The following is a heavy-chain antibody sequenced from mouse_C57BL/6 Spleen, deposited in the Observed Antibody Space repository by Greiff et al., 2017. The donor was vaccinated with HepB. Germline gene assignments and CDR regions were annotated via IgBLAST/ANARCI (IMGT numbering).Heavy chain of an antibody. J-gene: IGHJ2*01. CDR2: IDPSDSYT. V-gene: IGHV1-69*01. CDR3: ARIDGSGYDYFDY. Sequence: QVQLQQPGAELVMPGASVKLSCKASGYTFTSYWMHWVKQRPGQGLEWIGEIDPSDSYTNYNQKFKGKSTLTVDKSSSTAYMQLSSLTSEDSAVYYCARIDGSGYDYFDYWGQGTTLTVSS. CDR1: GYTFTSYW. D-gene: IGHD3-2*02.